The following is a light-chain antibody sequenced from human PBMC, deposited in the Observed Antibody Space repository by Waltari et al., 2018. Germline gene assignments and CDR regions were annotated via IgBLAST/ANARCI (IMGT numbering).Light chain of an antibody. CDR2: QDI. CDR3: QALGSNRWV. CDR1: ILGSTY. J-gene: IGLJ3*02. Sequence: SSGLTQRPSVAVSPGRPASITCPGAILGSTYASRNQHKPGQSPLLVTSQDIYRPAGIPERVSGSKSGNTATLAISGTQAMDDADYYCQALGSNRWVLGGETKLTVL. V-gene: IGLV3-1*01.